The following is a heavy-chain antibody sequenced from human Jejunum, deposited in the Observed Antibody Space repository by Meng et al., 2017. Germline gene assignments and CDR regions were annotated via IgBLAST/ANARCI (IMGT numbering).Heavy chain of an antibody. J-gene: IGHJ4*02. Sequence: QVQLQQWGAGLLNPSEPLSLPCSVLGDPFTNFCWNWIRQPPGEGLQWIGEVTHSETTNYAPSLKSRVTISLDTSNNQFSLKLTSVTAADTAVYYCARVGLGWSGFDSWGQGTLVTVSS. CDR1: GDPFTNFC. D-gene: IGHD3/OR15-3a*01. V-gene: IGHV4-34*01. CDR3: ARVGLGWSGFDS. CDR2: VTHSETT.